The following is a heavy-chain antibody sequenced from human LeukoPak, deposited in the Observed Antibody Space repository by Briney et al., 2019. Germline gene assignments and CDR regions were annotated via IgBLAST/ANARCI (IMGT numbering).Heavy chain of an antibody. D-gene: IGHD6-6*01. V-gene: IGHV3-49*04. CDR2: IRSKAYGGTT. CDR1: GFTFSSYA. CDR3: TRARSPYSSSSDY. J-gene: IGHJ4*02. Sequence: GGSLRLSCAASGFTFSSYAMSWVRQAPGRGLEWVGFIRSKAYGGTTEYAASVKGRFTISRDDSKSIAYLQMNSLKTEDTAVYYCTRARSPYSSSSDYWGQGTLVTVSS.